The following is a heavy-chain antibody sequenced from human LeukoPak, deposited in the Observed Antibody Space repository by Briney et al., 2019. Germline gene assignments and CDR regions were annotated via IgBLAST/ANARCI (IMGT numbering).Heavy chain of an antibody. CDR2: IIPIFGTA. Sequence: GSSVKVSCKASGGTFSSYAISWVRQAPGQGLEWMGRIIPIFGTANYAQKFQGRVTITTDESKSTAYMELSSLRSEDTAVYYCARGMYYYDSSGPSGVDYWGQGTLVTVSS. D-gene: IGHD3-22*01. CDR1: GGTFSSYA. V-gene: IGHV1-69*05. J-gene: IGHJ4*02. CDR3: ARGMYYYDSSGPSGVDY.